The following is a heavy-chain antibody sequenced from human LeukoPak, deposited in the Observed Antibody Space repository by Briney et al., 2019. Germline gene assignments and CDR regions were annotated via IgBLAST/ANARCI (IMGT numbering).Heavy chain of an antibody. CDR3: AKVRGAVAGTSGFDY. CDR1: GFTFSSYS. V-gene: IGHV3-21*01. J-gene: IGHJ4*02. D-gene: IGHD6-19*01. CDR2: ISSSSSYI. Sequence: GGSLRLSCAASGFTFSSYSMNWVRQAPGKGLEWVSSISSSSSYIYYADSVKGRFTISRDNAKNSLYLQMNSLRAEDTAVYYCAKVRGAVAGTSGFDYWGQGTLVTVSS.